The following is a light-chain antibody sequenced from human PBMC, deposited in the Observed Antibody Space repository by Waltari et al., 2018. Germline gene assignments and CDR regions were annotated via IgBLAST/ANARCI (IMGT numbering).Light chain of an antibody. Sequence: QSVLTQPPSASGTPGQRVTISCSSGRPNIGHNYVFWYQQFPGTAPKLLIYRIYRRPSGGPDRFSGSKSGTSASLAISGLRSEDEADYYCAAWDDSLSVWVFGGGTKLTVL. CDR1: RPNIGHNY. CDR2: RIY. J-gene: IGLJ3*02. V-gene: IGLV1-47*01. CDR3: AAWDDSLSVWV.